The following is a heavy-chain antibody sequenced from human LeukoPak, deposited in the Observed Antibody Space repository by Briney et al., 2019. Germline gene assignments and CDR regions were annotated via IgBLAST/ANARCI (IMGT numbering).Heavy chain of an antibody. CDR1: GFTFSSYE. J-gene: IGHJ4*02. Sequence: GGSLRLSCAASGFTFSSYEMNWVRQAPGKGLEWVSYISSSGSTIYYADSVKGRFTISRDNAKNPLYLQMNSLRAEDTAVYYCARDRGMNQLPYYFDYWGQGTLVTVSS. CDR2: ISSSGSTI. CDR3: ARDRGMNQLPYYFDY. V-gene: IGHV3-48*03. D-gene: IGHD2-2*01.